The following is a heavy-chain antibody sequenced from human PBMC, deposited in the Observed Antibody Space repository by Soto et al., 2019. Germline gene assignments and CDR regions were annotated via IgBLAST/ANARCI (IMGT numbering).Heavy chain of an antibody. CDR3: AQNGQWLATPPVA. D-gene: IGHD6-19*01. Sequence: GSLRLSYAASGFTFSGSWMSWVRQAPGKGLEWVSAISGSGGSTYYADSVKGRFTISRDNSKNTLYLQMNSLRAEDTAVYYCAQNGQWLATPPVAWGQGSLVTVSS. CDR2: ISGSGGST. V-gene: IGHV3-23*01. CDR1: GFTFSGSW. J-gene: IGHJ4*02.